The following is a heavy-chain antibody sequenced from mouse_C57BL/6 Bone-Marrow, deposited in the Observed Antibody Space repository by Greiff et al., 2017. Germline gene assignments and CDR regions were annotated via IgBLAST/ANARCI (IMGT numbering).Heavy chain of an antibody. D-gene: IGHD2-4*01. V-gene: IGHV1-64*01. CDR3: ASLYYDYFHWYFDV. J-gene: IGHJ1*03. CDR1: GYTFTSYW. CDR2: IHPNSGST. Sequence: QVQLQQSGAELVKPGASVKLSCKASGYTFTSYWMHWVKQRPGQGLEWIGMIHPNSGSTNYNEKFKSKATLTVDKSSSTAYMQLSSLTSEDSAVYYCASLYYDYFHWYFDVWGTGTTVTVSS.